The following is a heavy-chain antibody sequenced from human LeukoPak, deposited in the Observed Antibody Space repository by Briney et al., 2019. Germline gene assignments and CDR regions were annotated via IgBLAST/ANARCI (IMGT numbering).Heavy chain of an antibody. CDR2: FTSRSRSI. D-gene: IGHD2-21*01. V-gene: IGHV3-21*06. CDR1: GFTLSSYS. Sequence: SPGGSLRLSCAASGFTLSSYSMTWVRQAPGKGLEWLSSFTSRSRSIYYADSVKGRFTISRDNAKNLLYLQMNSLRAEDTGRYYCARNIPVTRWGYWGQGTLVTVSS. J-gene: IGHJ4*02. CDR3: ARNIPVTRWGY.